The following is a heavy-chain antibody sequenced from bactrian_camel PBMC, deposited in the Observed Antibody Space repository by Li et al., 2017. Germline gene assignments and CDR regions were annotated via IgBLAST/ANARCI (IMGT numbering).Heavy chain of an antibody. J-gene: IGHJ4*01. CDR3: AKAPGGWTHPGNY. CDR1: GFRFHEHA. V-gene: IGHV3S67*01. D-gene: IGHD5*01. Sequence: VQLVESGGDLVQPGGSLRLACVVSGFRFHEHAMAWVRQAPGKERELVSTISSSGTTNYADSVKGRFTISTDNAQNTLYLQLNNLETEDTATYYCAKAPGGWTHPGNYWGQGTQVTVS. CDR2: ISSSGTT.